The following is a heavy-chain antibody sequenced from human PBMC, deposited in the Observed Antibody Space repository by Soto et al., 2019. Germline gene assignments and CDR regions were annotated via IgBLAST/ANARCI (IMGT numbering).Heavy chain of an antibody. J-gene: IGHJ4*02. Sequence: EVQLVESGGGLVKPGGSLRLSCAASGFTFSSYSMNWVRQAPGKGLEWVSSISSSSSYIYYADSVKGRFTISRDNAKNSLYLQMNSLRAENTAVYYCARDRSYYYDSSGYYPTGYWGQGTLVTVSS. V-gene: IGHV3-21*01. CDR2: ISSSSSYI. CDR3: ARDRSYYYDSSGYYPTGY. CDR1: GFTFSSYS. D-gene: IGHD3-22*01.